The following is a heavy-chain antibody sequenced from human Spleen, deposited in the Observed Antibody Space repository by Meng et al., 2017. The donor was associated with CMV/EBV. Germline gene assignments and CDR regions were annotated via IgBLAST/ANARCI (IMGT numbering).Heavy chain of an antibody. Sequence: LRLSCAVSGITFHHYWMSWVRQAPGKGLEWVANINQDGSEKYYMDSVKGRFTISRDNAKNSLYLQMNSLRADDTAVYYCAKSHVLDYWGQGTLVTVSS. CDR2: INQDGSEK. CDR3: AKSHVLDY. CDR1: GITFHHYW. D-gene: IGHD3-16*01. V-gene: IGHV3-7*01. J-gene: IGHJ4*02.